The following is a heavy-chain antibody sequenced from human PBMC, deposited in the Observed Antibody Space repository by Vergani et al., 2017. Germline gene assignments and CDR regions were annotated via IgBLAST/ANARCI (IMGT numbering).Heavy chain of an antibody. J-gene: IGHJ6*03. V-gene: IGHV3-33*01. D-gene: IGHD1-26*01. Sequence: QVQLVESGGGVVQPGRSLRLSCAASGFTFSSYGMHWVRQAPGKGREWVAVIWYDGSNKYYADSVKGRFTISRDNSKNTLYLQMNSLRAEDTAVYYCARVAASGSYYYYYYYYMDVWGKGTTVTVSS. CDR3: ARVAASGSYYYYYYYYMDV. CDR1: GFTFSSYG. CDR2: IWYDGSNK.